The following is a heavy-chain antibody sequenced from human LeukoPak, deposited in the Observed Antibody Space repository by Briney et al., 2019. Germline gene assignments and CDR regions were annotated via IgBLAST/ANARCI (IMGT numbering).Heavy chain of an antibody. Sequence: SETLSLTCTGSGGSINFYYWSWIRQPAGKGLEWIGRIYSTGSTNYSPSLKSRVTISVDKSKNQFSLNLSSVTAADTAVYYCARGVADPYSFDSWGQGTLVTVSS. V-gene: IGHV4-4*07. CDR2: IYSTGST. CDR1: GGSINFYY. CDR3: ARGVADPYSFDS. J-gene: IGHJ4*02. D-gene: IGHD2-21*01.